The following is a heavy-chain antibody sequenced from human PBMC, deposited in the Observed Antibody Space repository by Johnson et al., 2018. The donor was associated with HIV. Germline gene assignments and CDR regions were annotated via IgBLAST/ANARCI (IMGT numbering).Heavy chain of an antibody. CDR3: AKRGSGWPSDAFDI. CDR2: IQYDGSNK. J-gene: IGHJ3*02. Sequence: VQLVESGGGLVQPGGSLRLSCAASGFTFSDYYMSWIRQAPGKGPDWVTFIQYDGSNKYYADSGKGRFTISRDNSKNTLSLQMNSLTAEDTAVYYCAKRGSGWPSDAFDIWGQGTMVTVSS. D-gene: IGHD6-19*01. CDR1: GFTFSDYY. V-gene: IGHV3-30*02.